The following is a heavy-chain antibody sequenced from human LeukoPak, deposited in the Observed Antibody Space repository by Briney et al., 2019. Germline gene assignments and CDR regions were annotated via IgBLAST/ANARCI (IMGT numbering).Heavy chain of an antibody. J-gene: IGHJ4*02. CDR3: ARVGRSYDSSGYFDY. CDR1: GYTFTSYY. D-gene: IGHD3-22*01. CDR2: INPSGGST. Sequence: ASVKVSCKASGYTFTSYYMHWVRQAPGQGLEWMGIINPSGGSTSYAQKFQGRVTMTRDTSTSTVYMELSSLRSEDTAVYYCARVGRSYDSSGYFDYWGQGTLVTVSS. V-gene: IGHV1-46*03.